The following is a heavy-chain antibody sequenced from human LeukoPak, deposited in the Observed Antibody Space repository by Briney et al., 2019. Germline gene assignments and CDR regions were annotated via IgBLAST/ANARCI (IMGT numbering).Heavy chain of an antibody. CDR3: AKAYFPLRWLQPPPLQNPFDY. CDR1: GYIFTSYG. V-gene: IGHV1-18*01. J-gene: IGHJ4*02. CDR2: INAYNGNT. Sequence: APVKVSCKTSGYIFTSYGISWVRQAPGQGLEWMGWINAYNGNTNYAQKLQGRVTMTTDTSTSTAYMELRSLRSDDTAVYFCAKAYFPLRWLQPPPLQNPFDYWGQGTLVTVSS. D-gene: IGHD5-24*01.